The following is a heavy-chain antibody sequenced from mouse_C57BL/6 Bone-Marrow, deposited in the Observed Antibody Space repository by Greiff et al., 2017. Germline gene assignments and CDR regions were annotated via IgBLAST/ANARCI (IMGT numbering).Heavy chain of an antibody. CDR2: IHPNSGST. CDR3: ARGLYYGSTGFDY. V-gene: IGHV1-64*01. J-gene: IGHJ2*01. Sequence: QVQLQQPGAELVKPGASVKLSCKASGYTFTSYWMHWVKQRPGQGLEWIGMIHPNSGSTNYNEKFKSKATLTVDKASSTAYRQLSSLTSADSAVYYCARGLYYGSTGFDYWGQGTTLTVSS. D-gene: IGHD1-1*01. CDR1: GYTFTSYW.